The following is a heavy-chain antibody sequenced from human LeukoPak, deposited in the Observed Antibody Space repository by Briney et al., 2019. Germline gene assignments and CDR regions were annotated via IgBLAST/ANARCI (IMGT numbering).Heavy chain of an antibody. Sequence: GGSLRLSCAASGFTFSSYEFIWVRQAPGKGLEWVSAISGSGGSTYYADSVKGRFTISRDNSKNTLYLQMNSLRAEDTAVYYCAKDRGGPAARKWVWFDPWGQGTLVTVSS. J-gene: IGHJ5*02. CDR1: GFTFSSYE. CDR3: AKDRGGPAARKWVWFDP. D-gene: IGHD2-2*01. V-gene: IGHV3-23*01. CDR2: ISGSGGST.